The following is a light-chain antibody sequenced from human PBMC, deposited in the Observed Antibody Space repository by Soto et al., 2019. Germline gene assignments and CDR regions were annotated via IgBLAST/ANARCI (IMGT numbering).Light chain of an antibody. CDR3: AAWDDSLSSYV. CDR1: SSNIGSNT. Sequence: QSVLTQPPSSSGTPGQRVTISCSGGSSNIGSNTVNWYQHLPGTAPKLLIFTDDQRPSGVPDRFSGSKSGTSASLAIGGLQSQDEADYYCAAWDDSLSSYVFGPGTKVTVL. CDR2: TDD. V-gene: IGLV1-44*01. J-gene: IGLJ1*01.